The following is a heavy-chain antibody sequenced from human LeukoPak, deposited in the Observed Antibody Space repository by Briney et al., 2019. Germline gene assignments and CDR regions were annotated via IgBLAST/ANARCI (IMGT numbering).Heavy chain of an antibody. J-gene: IGHJ2*01. CDR3: ARDTSGKGDWYFDL. V-gene: IGHV3-21*01. Sequence: GGSLRLSCAASGFTFSSYTMNWVRQAPGKGLEWVSSISSSSGYIYYADSVKGRFTISRDNAKNSLYLQMNSLRAEDTSVYYYARDTSGKGDWYFDLWGRGTLVTVSS. CDR2: ISSSSGYI. CDR1: GFTFSSYT. D-gene: IGHD1-26*01.